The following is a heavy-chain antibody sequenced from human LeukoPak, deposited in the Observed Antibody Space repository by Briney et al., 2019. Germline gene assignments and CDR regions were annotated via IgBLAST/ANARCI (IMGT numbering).Heavy chain of an antibody. Sequence: GGSLRLSCAASGFTFSSYEMNWVCQAPGKGLEWVSSISSGAATIYYADSVKGRFTISRDNAKNSLYLQMNSLRAADTAVYYCARVGVLSSSWLLYWGQGTLVTVSS. CDR2: ISSGAATI. D-gene: IGHD6-13*01. J-gene: IGHJ4*02. V-gene: IGHV3-48*03. CDR1: GFTFSSYE. CDR3: ARVGVLSSSWLLY.